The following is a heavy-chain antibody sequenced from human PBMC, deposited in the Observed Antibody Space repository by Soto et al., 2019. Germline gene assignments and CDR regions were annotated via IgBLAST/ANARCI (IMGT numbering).Heavy chain of an antibody. CDR3: ARGYCTRTSCYIGGFYYYGMDV. CDR2: ISSDSSYK. CDR1: GFTLSSHT. V-gene: IGHV3-21*01. Sequence: EVQLVESGGGLGKPGESLRLSCAASGFTLSSHTMNWVRQAPGKGLEWVSSISSDSSYKYYTDSVKGRFTVSRDNAKHSLYLQMDSLRAEDTAVYYCARGYCTRTSCYIGGFYYYGMDVWGQGTTVTVSS. J-gene: IGHJ6*02. D-gene: IGHD2-2*01.